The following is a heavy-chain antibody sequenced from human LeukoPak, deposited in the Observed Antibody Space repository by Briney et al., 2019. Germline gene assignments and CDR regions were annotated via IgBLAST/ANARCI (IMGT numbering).Heavy chain of an antibody. V-gene: IGHV3-23*01. CDR1: GFTFSSYA. CDR2: ISGSGGST. D-gene: IGHD3-22*01. CDR3: AKLGRGIVANIDY. Sequence: GGSLRLSCAASGFTFSSYAMSWVRQAPGKGLEWVSAISGSGGSTYYADSVKGRFTISRDNSKNTLYLQMKSLRAEDTAVYYCAKLGRGIVANIDYWGQGTLVTVSS. J-gene: IGHJ4*02.